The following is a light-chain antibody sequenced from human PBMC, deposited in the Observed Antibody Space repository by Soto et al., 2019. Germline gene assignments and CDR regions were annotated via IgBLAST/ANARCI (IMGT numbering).Light chain of an antibody. CDR2: DAS. CDR1: QSVSSY. J-gene: IGKJ5*01. V-gene: IGKV3-11*01. Sequence: EIVLTQSPATRSLSPGERATLSCRASQSVSSYLAWYQQKPGQAPRLLIYDASNSATGIPARFSGSGSGTDFTLTISSLEPEEFAVYYRQQRSNWPPVITFGQGTRLEIK. CDR3: QQRSNWPPVIT.